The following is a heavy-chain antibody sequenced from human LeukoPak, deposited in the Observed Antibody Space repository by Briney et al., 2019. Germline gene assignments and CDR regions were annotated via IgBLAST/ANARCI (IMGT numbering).Heavy chain of an antibody. J-gene: IGHJ4*02. D-gene: IGHD6-13*01. CDR3: AKDDHGSSWTDFDY. Sequence: SGGSLRLSCAASGFTVSGNHMSWVRQAPGKGLEWVSGISWNSGNIGYADSVKGRFTISRDNAKNSLYLQMNSLRAEDTALYYCAKDDHGSSWTDFDYWGQGTLVTVSS. CDR1: GFTVSGNH. CDR2: ISWNSGNI. V-gene: IGHV3-9*01.